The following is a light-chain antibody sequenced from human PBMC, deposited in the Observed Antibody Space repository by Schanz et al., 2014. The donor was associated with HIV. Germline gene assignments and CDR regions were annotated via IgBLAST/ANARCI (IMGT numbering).Light chain of an antibody. CDR2: EVS. V-gene: IGLV2-8*01. CDR1: NSDIGAYNY. CDR3: SSYAATSNVL. Sequence: QSALTQPASVSGSPGQSIAISCTGTNSDIGAYNYVSWYQQHPGKAPKLMIYEVSERPSGVPDRFSGSKSGNTASLTVSGLQADDEADYYCSSYAATSNVLFGGGTKLTVL. J-gene: IGLJ3*02.